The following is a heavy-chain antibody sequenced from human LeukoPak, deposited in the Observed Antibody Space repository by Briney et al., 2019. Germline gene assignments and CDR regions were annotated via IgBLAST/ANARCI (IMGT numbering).Heavy chain of an antibody. CDR1: GFTFSSNY. CDR3: ARDGTTVTARGLYFDY. V-gene: IGHV3-66*02. D-gene: IGHD4-17*01. Sequence: GGSLRLSCAASGFTFSSNYMSWVRQAPGKGLEWVSVIYSGGSTYYADSVKGRFTISRDNSKNTLYLQMNSLRAEDTAVCYCARDGTTVTARGLYFDYWGQGTLVTVSS. CDR2: IYSGGST. J-gene: IGHJ4*02.